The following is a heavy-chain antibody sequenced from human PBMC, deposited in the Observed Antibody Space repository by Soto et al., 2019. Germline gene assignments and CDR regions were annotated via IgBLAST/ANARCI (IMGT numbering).Heavy chain of an antibody. D-gene: IGHD2-15*01. Sequence: SETLSLTCTVSGGSISSYYWSWIRQPPGKGLEWIGYIYYSGSTNYNPSLKSRVTISVDTSKNQFSLKLSSVTAADTGGYYCARVGGGGYCSGGSCYYFDYWGQGTLVTVSS. J-gene: IGHJ4*02. V-gene: IGHV4-59*01. CDR3: ARVGGGGYCSGGSCYYFDY. CDR1: GGSISSYY. CDR2: IYYSGST.